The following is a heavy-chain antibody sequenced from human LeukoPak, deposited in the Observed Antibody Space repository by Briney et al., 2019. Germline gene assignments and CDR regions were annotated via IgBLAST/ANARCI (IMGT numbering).Heavy chain of an antibody. J-gene: IGHJ4*02. CDR1: GGSISSGAYY. V-gene: IGHV4-30-4*08. Sequence: PSETLSLTCTVSGGSISSGAYYWSWIRQHPGKGLEWIGYIYYSGSTDYNPSLKSRVTISVDTSKNQFSLKLSSVTAADTAVYYCARSEYYFFDYWGQGTLVTVSS. CDR3: ARSEYYFFDY. D-gene: IGHD2/OR15-2a*01. CDR2: IYYSGST.